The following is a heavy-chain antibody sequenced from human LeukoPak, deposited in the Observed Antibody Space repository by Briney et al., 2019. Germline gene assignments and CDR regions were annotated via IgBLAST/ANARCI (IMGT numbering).Heavy chain of an antibody. Sequence: SETLSLTCTVSGGSISRSYSISDYYWTWIRQPPGKGLEWIGYIHYSGSTNYNPSLNSRVTMSVDTSKTHFSLKLNSVSAADTAVYYCARASKHYFDYWGQGTLVTVSS. J-gene: IGHJ4*02. D-gene: IGHD2-2*01. V-gene: IGHV4-61*08. CDR1: GGSISRSYSISDYY. CDR3: ARASKHYFDY. CDR2: IHYSGST.